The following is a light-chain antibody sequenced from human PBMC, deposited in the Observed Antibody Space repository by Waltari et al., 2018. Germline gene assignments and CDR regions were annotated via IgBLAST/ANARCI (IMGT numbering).Light chain of an antibody. CDR1: SEHSSYA. CDR2: LNSDGSH. CDR3: QTWGTGIHGA. Sequence: QLVLTQSPSASASLGASVKLTCTLSSEHSSYAIAWHPQQPEKGPRYLLKLNSDGSHNKGAGVPDRFSVSSSGGDRYLTISSLQSEDEADYYCQTWGTGIHGAFGGGTKLTVL. J-gene: IGLJ2*01. V-gene: IGLV4-69*01.